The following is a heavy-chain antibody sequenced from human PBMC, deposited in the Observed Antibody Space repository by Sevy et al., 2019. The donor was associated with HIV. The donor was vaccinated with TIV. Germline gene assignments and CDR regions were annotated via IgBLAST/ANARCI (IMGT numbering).Heavy chain of an antibody. CDR2: IYSGGST. CDR1: GFTVSSNY. CDR3: ARVTILSVRKDTAMVAFDY. V-gene: IGHV3-53*01. J-gene: IGHJ4*02. Sequence: GGSLRLSCAASGFTVSSNYMSWVRQAPGKGLEWVSVIYSGGSTYYADSVKGRFTISRDNSKNTLYLQMNSLRAEDTAVYYCARVTILSVRKDTAMVAFDYWGQGTLVTVSS. D-gene: IGHD5-18*01.